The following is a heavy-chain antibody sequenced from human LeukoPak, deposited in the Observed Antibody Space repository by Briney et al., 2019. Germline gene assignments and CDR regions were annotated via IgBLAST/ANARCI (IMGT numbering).Heavy chain of an antibody. D-gene: IGHD6-19*01. CDR2: ISGSGDST. V-gene: IGHV3-23*01. Sequence: GGSLRLSCVASGFTLRSYVMNWVRQTPGKGLEWVSSISGSGDSTFYADSVKGRFTISRDNSKNTLYLQMNSLRAEDTAVYYCAKDFAWLGAFDYWGQGTLVTVSS. CDR1: GFTLRSYV. CDR3: AKDFAWLGAFDY. J-gene: IGHJ4*02.